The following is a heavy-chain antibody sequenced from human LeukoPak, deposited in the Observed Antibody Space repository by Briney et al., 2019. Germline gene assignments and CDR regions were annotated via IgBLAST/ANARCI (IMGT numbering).Heavy chain of an antibody. CDR2: SSVSGGAT. D-gene: IGHD5-24*01. V-gene: IGHV3-23*01. Sequence: PGGSLRLSCAASGFTFSINDMSWVRQAPGRGPEWVSASSVSGGATYYADSVKGRFTISRDNSKNTLYLQMNSLRAEDTAVYYCARDRGRDGHKQYPRFDYWGQGTLVTVSS. J-gene: IGHJ4*02. CDR3: ARDRGRDGHKQYPRFDY. CDR1: GFTFSIND.